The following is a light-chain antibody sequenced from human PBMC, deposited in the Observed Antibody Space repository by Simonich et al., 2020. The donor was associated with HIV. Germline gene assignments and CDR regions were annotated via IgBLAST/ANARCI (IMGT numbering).Light chain of an antibody. Sequence: QSALTQPRSVSGSPGQSVTISCTGTSSDVGVYNYVSWYQQYPGKAPKLMIYDVIKRPSGVPDRFSGSKSGNTASLTISGLQAEDEADYYCCSYADSYTLVFGGGTKLTVL. J-gene: IGLJ2*01. CDR1: SSDVGVYNY. CDR2: DVI. CDR3: CSYADSYTLV. V-gene: IGLV2-11*01.